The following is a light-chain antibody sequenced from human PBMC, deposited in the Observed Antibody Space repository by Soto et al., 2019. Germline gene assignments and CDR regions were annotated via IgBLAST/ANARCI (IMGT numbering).Light chain of an antibody. Sequence: EIVMTQSPATLSVSPGERATLSCRASQSVSSNLAWYQQKPGQAPRLLIYGASTRATGIPARFSGSGSGTESILTIRSLQSEDFAVYYCQQYNNWPPVTFVQGTKLEIK. V-gene: IGKV3-15*01. CDR1: QSVSSN. CDR2: GAS. CDR3: QQYNNWPPVT. J-gene: IGKJ2*01.